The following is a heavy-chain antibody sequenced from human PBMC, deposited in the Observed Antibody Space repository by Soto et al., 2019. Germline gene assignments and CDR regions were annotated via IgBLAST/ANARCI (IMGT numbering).Heavy chain of an antibody. CDR2: ISSSSSTI. V-gene: IGHV3-48*02. CDR3: ARLDYGLVNWFDP. J-gene: IGHJ5*02. D-gene: IGHD3-10*01. Sequence: PGGSLRLSFAASGFTFSSYSMNWGRQAPGKGLEWVSYISSSSSTIYYADSVKGRFTISRDNAKNSLYLQMNSLRDEDTAVYYCARLDYGLVNWFDPWGQGTLVTVSS. CDR1: GFTFSSYS.